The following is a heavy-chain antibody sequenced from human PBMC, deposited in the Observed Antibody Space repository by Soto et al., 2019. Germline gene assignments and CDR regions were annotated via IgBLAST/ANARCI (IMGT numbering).Heavy chain of an antibody. D-gene: IGHD2-15*01. Sequence: SETLSLTCTVSGGSISSGGYYWSWIRQHPGKGLEWIGYISYRGSAYYSPSLKSRVTISVDTSKNQFSLKVNSVAAADTAVYYCARRMQNYYTMGVWGQGTTVTVSS. J-gene: IGHJ6*02. CDR3: ARRMQNYYTMGV. V-gene: IGHV4-31*03. CDR1: GGSISSGGYY. CDR2: ISYRGSA.